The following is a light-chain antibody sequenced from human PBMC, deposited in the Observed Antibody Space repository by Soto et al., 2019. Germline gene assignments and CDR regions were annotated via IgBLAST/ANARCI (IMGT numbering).Light chain of an antibody. J-gene: IGLJ1*01. CDR1: ISDVGSYDY. CDR2: DVS. CDR3: CSFAGRYSFV. Sequence: QSVLTQPRSVSGSPGQSVTISCTGTISDVGSYDYVSWYQQRPGKAPKFIIYDVSRRPSGVPARFSGSKSGNTASLTISGLQADDEADYYCCSFAGRYSFVFGTGTKLTVL. V-gene: IGLV2-11*01.